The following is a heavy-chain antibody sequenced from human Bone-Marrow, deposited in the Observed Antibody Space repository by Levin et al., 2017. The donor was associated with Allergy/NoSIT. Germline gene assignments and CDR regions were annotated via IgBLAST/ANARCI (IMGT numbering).Heavy chain of an antibody. Sequence: PSETLSLTCTVSGGSISSSSYYWGWIRQPPGKGLEWIGSIYYSGSTYYNPSLKSRVTISVDTSKNQFSLKLSSVTAADTAVHYCARLRRDYYGSGPYNWFDPWGQGTLVTVSS. CDR3: ARLRRDYYGSGPYNWFDP. D-gene: IGHD3-10*01. CDR1: GGSISSSSYY. V-gene: IGHV4-39*01. CDR2: IYYSGST. J-gene: IGHJ5*02.